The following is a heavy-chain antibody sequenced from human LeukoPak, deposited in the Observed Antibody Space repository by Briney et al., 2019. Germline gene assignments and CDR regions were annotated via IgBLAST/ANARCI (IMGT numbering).Heavy chain of an antibody. Sequence: ASVKVSCKASGYTFTDYYMHWVRQAPGQGLEWMGWINPNSGATNYAQKFQGRVTMTRDSSISTAYMDLSRLRSDDTAVYHCARDRDAGVGVVRDYYYMGVWGKGTSVPVSS. CDR1: GYTFTDYY. CDR3: ARDRDAGVGVVRDYYYMGV. J-gene: IGHJ6*03. CDR2: INPNSGAT. V-gene: IGHV1-2*02. D-gene: IGHD3-3*01.